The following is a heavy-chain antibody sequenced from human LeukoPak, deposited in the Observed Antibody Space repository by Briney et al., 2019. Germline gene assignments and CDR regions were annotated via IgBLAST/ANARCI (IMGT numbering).Heavy chain of an antibody. V-gene: IGHV4-59*08. Sequence: PSETLSLTCTVSGGSISSYYWSWIRQPPGKGLEWIGYIYYSGSTNYNPPLKSRVTISVDTSKNQFSLKLSSVTAADTAVYYCARSVVDTAMAIAFDIWGQGTMVTVSS. CDR3: ARSVVDTAMAIAFDI. CDR1: GGSISSYY. D-gene: IGHD5-18*01. J-gene: IGHJ3*02. CDR2: IYYSGST.